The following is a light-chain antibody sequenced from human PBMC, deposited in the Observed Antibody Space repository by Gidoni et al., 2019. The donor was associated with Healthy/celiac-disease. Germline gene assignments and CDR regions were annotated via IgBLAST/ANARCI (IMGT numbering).Light chain of an antibody. V-gene: IGLV2-11*01. CDR3: CSYAGSYTWV. J-gene: IGLJ3*02. CDR1: SSDVGGYNY. CDR2: DVS. Sequence: QSALTQPRAVSGSPGQSVTISCTGTSSDVGGYNYVSWYQQHPGKAPKLMIDDVSKRHLGVPHRFSGSKSGNTASLTISGLQAEDEADYYCCSYAGSYTWVFGGGTKLTVL.